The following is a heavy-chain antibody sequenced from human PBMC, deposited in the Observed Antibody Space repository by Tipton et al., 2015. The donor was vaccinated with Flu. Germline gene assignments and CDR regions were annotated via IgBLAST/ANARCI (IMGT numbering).Heavy chain of an antibody. D-gene: IGHD3-22*01. CDR2: ISGSGGGT. J-gene: IGHJ4*02. Sequence: GSLRPSCVASGFSFSTYALSWVRQAPGKGLEWVSGISGSGGGTFYADSLKGRVTISRDNSRNTVYLQMNSLRAADSALYYCAKGIDTSGYYPLDYWGQGTLVTVSS. V-gene: IGHV3-23*01. CDR3: AKGIDTSGYYPLDY. CDR1: GFSFSTYA.